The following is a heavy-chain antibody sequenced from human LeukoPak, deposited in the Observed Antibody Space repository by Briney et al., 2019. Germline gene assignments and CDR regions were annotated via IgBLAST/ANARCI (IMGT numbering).Heavy chain of an antibody. Sequence: GGSLRLSCAASGCTFSNYWMHWVRQAPGKGPEWVSSINTDGNITTYADSVKGRFTIARDSAKNALYLQMNSLRAEDTAVYYCTRELSGSSSRHFDYWGQGTTVTVSS. CDR3: TRELSGSSSRHFDY. V-gene: IGHV3-74*01. CDR1: GCTFSNYW. CDR2: INTDGNIT. J-gene: IGHJ4*02. D-gene: IGHD6-13*01.